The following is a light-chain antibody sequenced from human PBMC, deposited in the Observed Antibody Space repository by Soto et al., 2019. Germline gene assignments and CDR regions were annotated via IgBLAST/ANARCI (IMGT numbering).Light chain of an antibody. CDR3: SSYTSSSTYV. J-gene: IGLJ1*01. Sequence: QSVLTQPASVSGSPGQSIPIACTGTSSDVGAYNYVSWYQQHPGKAPKLMVYEVSNRPSGVSNRFSGSKSGNTASLTISGLQAEDEADYYCSSYTSSSTYVFGTGTKVTVL. CDR2: EVS. V-gene: IGLV2-14*01. CDR1: SSDVGAYNY.